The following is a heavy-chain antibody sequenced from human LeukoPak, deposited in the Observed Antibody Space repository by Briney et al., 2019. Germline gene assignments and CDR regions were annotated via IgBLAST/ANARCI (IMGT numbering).Heavy chain of an antibody. CDR2: IIPIFGTA. J-gene: IGHJ6*02. Sequence: ASVKVSCKASGGTFSSYAISWVRQAAGQGLEWMGGIIPIFGTANYAQKFQGRVTITADESTSTAYMELSSLRSEDTAVYYCARIVVVPAATDVAGYYYGMDVWGQGTTVTVSS. CDR3: ARIVVVPAATDVAGYYYGMDV. D-gene: IGHD2-2*01. CDR1: GGTFSSYA. V-gene: IGHV1-69*13.